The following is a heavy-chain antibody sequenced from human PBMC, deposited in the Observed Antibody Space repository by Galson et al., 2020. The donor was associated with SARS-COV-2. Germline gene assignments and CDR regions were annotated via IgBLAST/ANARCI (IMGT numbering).Heavy chain of an antibody. D-gene: IGHD6-13*01. V-gene: IGHV3-23*01. J-gene: IGHJ3*01. CDR1: GFKFNNYA. CDR2: VSDSGDFT. Sequence: GGSLRLSCAASGFKFNNYAMSWVRQAPGKGLEWVSVVSDSGDFTNYADSVKGRFTISRDNSKNTLYLQLNFVRAEDTALYYCARESFPGNIADAFDFWGHGTMVTASS. CDR3: ARESFPGNIADAFDF.